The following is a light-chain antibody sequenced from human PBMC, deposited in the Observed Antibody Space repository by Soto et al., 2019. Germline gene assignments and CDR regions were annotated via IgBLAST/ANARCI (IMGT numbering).Light chain of an antibody. CDR1: SGHSSYA. CDR2: VNSDGSH. V-gene: IGLV4-69*01. J-gene: IGLJ3*02. CDR3: QTWGTGIQV. Sequence: QPVLTQSPSASASLGASVKLTCTLSSGHSSYAIAWHQQLPEKGPRYLMNVNSDGSHSKGDGIPDRFSGSSSGAERYLSISSLQSEDEADYYCQTWGTGIQVFGGGTKLTVL.